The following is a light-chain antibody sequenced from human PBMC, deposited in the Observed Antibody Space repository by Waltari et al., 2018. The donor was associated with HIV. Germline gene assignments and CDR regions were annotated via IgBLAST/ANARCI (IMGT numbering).Light chain of an antibody. CDR1: NIAGRK. J-gene: IGLJ2*01. CDR3: QVWDESNEQVV. V-gene: IGLV3-21*02. Sequence: YVLTQPPSVSVAPGQTARITCGGDNIAGRKVHWYQRRPGQAPALVVLEERDRPSGIPERFSVSISGNTATLIISRVEDGDEADYYCQVWDESNEQVVFGGGTRLTIL. CDR2: EER.